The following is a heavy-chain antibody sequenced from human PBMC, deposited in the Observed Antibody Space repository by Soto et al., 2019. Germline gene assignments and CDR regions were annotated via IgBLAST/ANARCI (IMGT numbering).Heavy chain of an antibody. CDR2: ISYDGSNK. CDR3: AKDPGYGDYYDY. V-gene: IGHV3-30*18. D-gene: IGHD4-17*01. CDR1: GFTFSNYG. Sequence: GGSLRLSCVASGFTFSNYGMHWVRQAPGKGLEWVAVISYDGSNKNYADSVKGRFTISRDNSKNTLYLQMNSLRAEDTAVYYCAKDPGYGDYYDYWGQGTLVTVSS. J-gene: IGHJ4*02.